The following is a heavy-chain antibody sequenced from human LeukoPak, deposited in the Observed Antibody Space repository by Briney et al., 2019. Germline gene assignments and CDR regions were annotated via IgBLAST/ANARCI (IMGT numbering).Heavy chain of an antibody. J-gene: IGHJ3*02. Sequence: ASVKVSCKASGYIFTSYGITWVRQAPGQGLEWMGWISPYNGNTDYAHKFQGRVTLTRDTHTSTAYMEVRSLRSDDTAIYYCARETVVGTSYIWGQGTMVTVSS. CDR3: ARETVVGTSYI. D-gene: IGHD1-26*01. CDR2: ISPYNGNT. V-gene: IGHV1-18*01. CDR1: GYIFTSYG.